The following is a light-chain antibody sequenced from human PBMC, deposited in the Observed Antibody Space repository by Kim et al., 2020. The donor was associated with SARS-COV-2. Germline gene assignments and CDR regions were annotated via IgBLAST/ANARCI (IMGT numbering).Light chain of an antibody. CDR1: KLGDKY. J-gene: IGLJ2*01. CDR3: QAWDSSTVV. CDR2: QDN. V-gene: IGLV3-1*01. Sequence: SYELTQPPSVSVSPGQTASITCSGDKLGDKYACWYQQKPGQSPVLVIYQDNKRPSGIHERFSGSNSGNTATLTISGTQAVDEADYYCQAWDSSTVVFGGG.